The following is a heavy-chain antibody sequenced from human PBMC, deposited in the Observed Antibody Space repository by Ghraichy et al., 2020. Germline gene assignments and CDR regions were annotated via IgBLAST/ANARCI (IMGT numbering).Heavy chain of an antibody. J-gene: IGHJ6*02. V-gene: IGHV4-34*01. CDR2: MNHSGST. CDR3: ARATIRDGMDV. Sequence: LSLTCAVYGGSFRGYSWTWIRQPPGKGLQCIGEMNHSGSTNYNPSLKSRVTISVDTSKNHFSLKLRSVTAADTAVYYCARATIRDGMDVWGQGTTVTVSS. CDR1: GGSFRGYS. D-gene: IGHD5-12*01.